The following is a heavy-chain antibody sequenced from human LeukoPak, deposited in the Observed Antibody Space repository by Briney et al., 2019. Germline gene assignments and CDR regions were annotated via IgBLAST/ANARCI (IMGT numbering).Heavy chain of an antibody. V-gene: IGHV3-23*01. CDR3: AKGDSSGWYPNWFDS. Sequence: HTGGSLRLSCAASGFTFSSYAMSWVRQAPGKGLEWVSAISGSGGSTYYADSVKGRFTISRDNSKNTLYLQMNSLRAEDTAVYYCAKGDSSGWYPNWFDSWGQGTLVTVSS. D-gene: IGHD6-19*01. J-gene: IGHJ5*01. CDR2: ISGSGGST. CDR1: GFTFSSYA.